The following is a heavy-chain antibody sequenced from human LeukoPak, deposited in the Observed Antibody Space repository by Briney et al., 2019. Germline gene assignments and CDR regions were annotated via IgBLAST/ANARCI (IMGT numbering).Heavy chain of an antibody. CDR3: AKRIAAAGPYFDY. D-gene: IGHD6-13*01. J-gene: IGHJ4*02. CDR2: ISASGGST. CDR1: GFTFSSYA. V-gene: IGHV3-23*01. Sequence: PGGSLRLSCAASGFTFSSYAMSWVRQAPGMGLERVSAISASGGSTYYADSVKGRFTISRDNSKSTLYLQMNTLRAEDTAVYYCAKRIAAAGPYFDYWGQGSLVIVSS.